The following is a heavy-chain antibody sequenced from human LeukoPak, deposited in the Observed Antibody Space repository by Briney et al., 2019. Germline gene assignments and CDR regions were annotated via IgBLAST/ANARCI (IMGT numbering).Heavy chain of an antibody. J-gene: IGHJ6*02. V-gene: IGHV3-48*03. CDR3: ARDGPVTTKWYYYYGMDV. CDR2: ISRSGSTI. D-gene: IGHD4-11*01. Sequence: GGSLRLSCAASGFTFSSYEMNWVRQAPGKGLEWVSYISRSGSTIYYADSVKGRFTISRDNAKNSLYLQMNSLRAEDTAVYYCARDGPVTTKWYYYYGMDVWGQGTTVTVSS. CDR1: GFTFSSYE.